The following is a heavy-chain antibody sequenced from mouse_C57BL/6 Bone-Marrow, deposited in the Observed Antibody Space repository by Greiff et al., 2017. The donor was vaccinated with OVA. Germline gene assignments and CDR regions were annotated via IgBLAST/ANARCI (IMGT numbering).Heavy chain of an antibody. J-gene: IGHJ3*01. D-gene: IGHD1-1*01. CDR1: GYTFTSYW. CDR3: ARKFPYYYGSILAF. CDR2: IYPSDSET. Sequence: QVQLQQPGAELVRPGSSVKLSCKASGYTFTSYWMDWVKQRPGQGLEWIGNIYPSDSETHYNQKFKDKATLTVDKSSSTAYMQLSSLTSEDSAVYYGARKFPYYYGSILAFWGRGTVVTVTA. V-gene: IGHV1-61*01.